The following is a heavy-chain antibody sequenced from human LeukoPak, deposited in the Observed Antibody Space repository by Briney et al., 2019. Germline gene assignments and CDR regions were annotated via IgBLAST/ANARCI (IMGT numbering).Heavy chain of an antibody. V-gene: IGHV4-30-4*01. CDR2: IYYSGST. Sequence: SQTLSLTCTVSGGSISSGAYYWSWIRQPPGKGLEWIGYIYYSGSTYYNPSLKSRVTISVDTSKNQFSLKLSSVTAADTAVYYCATVGMTTVTGFDYWGQGTLVTVSS. CDR3: ATVGMTTVTGFDY. CDR1: GGSISSGAYY. J-gene: IGHJ4*02. D-gene: IGHD4-17*01.